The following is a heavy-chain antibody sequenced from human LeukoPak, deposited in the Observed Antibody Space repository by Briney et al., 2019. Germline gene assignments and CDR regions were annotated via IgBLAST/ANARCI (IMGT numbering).Heavy chain of an antibody. CDR2: IYYSGST. J-gene: IGHJ5*02. Sequence: SETLSLTCTVSGGSISSSSYYWGWIRQPPGKGLEWIGSIYYSGSTYYNPSLKSRVTISVDTSKNQFSLKLSSMTAADTAVYYCARHGLIASGWSHWFDPWGQGTLVTVSS. CDR1: GGSISSSSYY. V-gene: IGHV4-39*01. CDR3: ARHGLIASGWSHWFDP. D-gene: IGHD6-13*01.